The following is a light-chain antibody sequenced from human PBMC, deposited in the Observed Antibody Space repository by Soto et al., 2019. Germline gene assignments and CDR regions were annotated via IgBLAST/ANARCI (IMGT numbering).Light chain of an antibody. CDR1: SSDVGGYKY. V-gene: IGLV2-14*01. J-gene: IGLJ2*01. CDR3: SSYTSSTTVL. CDR2: EVS. Sequence: QSALTQPASVSGYPGQSITISCTGTSSDVGGYKYVSWYQQHPDKAPKLLIYEVSNRPSGVSTRFSGSKSGNTASLTISGLQAEDEADYYCSSYTSSTTVLFGGGTKVTVL.